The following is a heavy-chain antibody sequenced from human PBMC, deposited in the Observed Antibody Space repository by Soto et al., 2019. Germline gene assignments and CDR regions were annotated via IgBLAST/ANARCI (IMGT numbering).Heavy chain of an antibody. CDR3: ASREVYGSYDY. CDR1: GYTFSGYY. Sequence: WXSAKVYVKASGYTFSGYYIHWLRQAPGQGLEWMGWINPNSGGTNYAQKFQGRVTVTRDTPTSTAYMELSRLTSDDTAVYYCASREVYGSYDYWGQGTLVTVSS. J-gene: IGHJ4*02. D-gene: IGHD1-26*01. CDR2: INPNSGGT. V-gene: IGHV1-2*02.